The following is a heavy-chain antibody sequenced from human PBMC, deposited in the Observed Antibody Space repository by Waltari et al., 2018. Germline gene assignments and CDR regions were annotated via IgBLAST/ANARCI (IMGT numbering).Heavy chain of an antibody. J-gene: IGHJ5*02. CDR3: ATGMVRGVIITYNWFDP. V-gene: IGHV4-39*01. CDR2: INYSGST. CDR1: GGSISSSSYY. D-gene: IGHD3-10*01. Sequence: QLQLQESGPGLVKPSETLSLTCTVSGGSISSSSYYWGWIRQPPGKGLEWIGSINYSGSTYYNPSLKSRVTISVDTSKNQFSLKLSSVTAADTAVYYCATGMVRGVIITYNWFDPWGQGTLVTVSS.